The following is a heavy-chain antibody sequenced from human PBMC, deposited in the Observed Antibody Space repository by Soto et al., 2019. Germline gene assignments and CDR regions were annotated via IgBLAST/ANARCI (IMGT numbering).Heavy chain of an antibody. V-gene: IGHV3-30*18. CDR1: GFTFSSYV. J-gene: IGHJ3*02. Sequence: QVQLVQSGGGVVQPGRSLRLSCAASGFTFSSYVTHWVRQAPGKGLEWVAAISHDGSNKYYADSVKGRFTISRDNSKNKLYLQMNSLRTEDTAVYYCAKGGPDCARTTCYLLVAFDIWGQGTMFTVSS. CDR3: AKGGPDCARTTCYLLVAFDI. CDR2: ISHDGSNK. D-gene: IGHD2-2*01.